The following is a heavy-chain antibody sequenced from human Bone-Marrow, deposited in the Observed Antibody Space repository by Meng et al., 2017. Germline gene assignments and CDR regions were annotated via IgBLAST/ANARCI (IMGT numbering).Heavy chain of an antibody. V-gene: IGHV1-18*01. D-gene: IGHD3-10*01. CDR3: ARARPGSKLWFGELLEGYYFDF. CDR1: GYTFPSYG. J-gene: IGHJ4*01. Sequence: ASVKVSRMASGYTFPSYGISWVRQAPGQGLEWMGWISAYNGNTNYAQKLQGRVTMTTDTSTSTAYMELRRLRSDGTAVYYCARARPGSKLWFGELLEGYYFDFWGQGTQVTVSS. CDR2: ISAYNGNT.